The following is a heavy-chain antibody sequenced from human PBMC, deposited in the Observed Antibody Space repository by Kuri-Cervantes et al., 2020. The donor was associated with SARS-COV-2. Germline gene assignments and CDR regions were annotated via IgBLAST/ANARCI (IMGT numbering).Heavy chain of an antibody. D-gene: IGHD1-1*01. V-gene: IGHV3-43*01. J-gene: IGHJ4*02. CDR2: ISWDGGST. CDR1: GFTFDDYT. CDR3: TTLIDY. Sequence: GESLKISCAASGFTFDDYTMHWVRQAPGKGLEWVSLISWDGGSTYYADSVKGRFTISRDNSKNSLYLQMNSLKTEDTAVYYCTTLIDYWGQGALVTVSS.